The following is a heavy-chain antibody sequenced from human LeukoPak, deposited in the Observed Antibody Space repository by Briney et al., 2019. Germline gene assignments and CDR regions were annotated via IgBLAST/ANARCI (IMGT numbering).Heavy chain of an antibody. V-gene: IGHV4-59*01. CDR2: LYYSGST. Sequence: SETLSLTCTVSGGSISSYYWSWIRQPPGKGLEWIGYLYYSGSTNYNPSLKSRVTISVDTSKNQFSLKLSSVTAADTAVYYCARVKEDYYDSSGYYYNPSHWFDPWGQGTLVTVSS. CDR3: ARVKEDYYDSSGYYYNPSHWFDP. D-gene: IGHD3-22*01. J-gene: IGHJ5*02. CDR1: GGSISSYY.